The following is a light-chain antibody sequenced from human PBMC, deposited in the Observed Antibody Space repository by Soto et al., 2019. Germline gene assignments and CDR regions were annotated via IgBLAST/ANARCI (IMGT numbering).Light chain of an antibody. J-gene: IGKJ1*01. CDR3: QQYNNWPWT. Sequence: DIVMTQSPATLSVSPGERATLSCRASQSVSSNLAWYQQKPGQAPRLLIYGASTRATGIPARFSGSGSGTEFTLTISSLQSEDFAVYYCQQYNNWPWTVGQGTKVEIK. V-gene: IGKV3-15*01. CDR2: GAS. CDR1: QSVSSN.